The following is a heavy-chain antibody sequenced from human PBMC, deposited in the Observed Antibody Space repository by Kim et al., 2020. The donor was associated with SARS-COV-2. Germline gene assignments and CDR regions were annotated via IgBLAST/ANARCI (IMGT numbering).Heavy chain of an antibody. Sequence: GGSLRLSCAASGFTFSFYGMSWVRQAPGKGLEWVSGIHGEGTKTYSAAAVKGRFALSRDNSKNTLHLQINSLRVEDTAIYFCRENGGGGGDDFDYWGQG. CDR2: IHGEGTKT. CDR1: GFTFSFYG. J-gene: IGHJ4*02. CDR3: RENGGGGGDDFDY. V-gene: IGHV3-23*03. D-gene: IGHD3-16*01.